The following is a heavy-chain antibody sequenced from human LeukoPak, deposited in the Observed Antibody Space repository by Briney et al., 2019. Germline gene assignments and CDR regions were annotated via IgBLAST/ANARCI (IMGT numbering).Heavy chain of an antibody. CDR2: IYSSGST. CDR3: ARVDGGYCGGGYCYANRFDP. D-gene: IGHD2-15*01. J-gene: IGHJ5*02. Sequence: PSETLSLTCTVSGGSISSYYWSWIRQPAGKGLEWIGRIYSSGSTNYNPSLKSRASMSVDTSENQFSLKLSSVTAADTAVYYCARVDGGYCGGGYCYANRFDPWGQGTLVTVSS. V-gene: IGHV4-4*07. CDR1: GGSISSYY.